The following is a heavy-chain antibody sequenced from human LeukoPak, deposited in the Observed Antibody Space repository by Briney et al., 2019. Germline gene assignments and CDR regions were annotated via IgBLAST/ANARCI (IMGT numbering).Heavy chain of an antibody. Sequence: GGSLRLSCAAPGFTFSSYAMHWVRQAPGKGLQWVAVISYDGYNSYYADSVKGRFTISRDNSKNTLYLQMNSLRPEDTALYYCARETEAFDCWGQGTLVTVSS. CDR1: GFTFSSYA. CDR2: ISYDGYNS. V-gene: IGHV3-30-3*01. CDR3: ARETEAFDC. J-gene: IGHJ4*02.